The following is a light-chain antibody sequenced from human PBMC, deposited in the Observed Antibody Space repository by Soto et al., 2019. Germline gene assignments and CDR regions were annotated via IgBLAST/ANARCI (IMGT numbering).Light chain of an antibody. CDR1: SSDVGGYNY. Sequence: QSALTQPASLSGSPGQSMTISCAGTSSDVGGYNYVSWYQQHPGKAPKLMIYDVSNRPSGVSNRFSGSKSGNTASLTISGLQTEDEADYYCSSYTSSSTSVVFGGGTKLTVL. CDR2: DVS. V-gene: IGLV2-14*01. CDR3: SSYTSSSTSVV. J-gene: IGLJ2*01.